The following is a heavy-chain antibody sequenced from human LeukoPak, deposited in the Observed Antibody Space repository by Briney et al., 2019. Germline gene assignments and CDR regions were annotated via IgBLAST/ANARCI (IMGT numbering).Heavy chain of an antibody. Sequence: SDTLSLTCTVSGGSTSSYYYNWVRQPPGKGLEWIAYISDSGTNNYNPSLKSRVTISVDTSKTQFSLRLSSVTAADTAVYFCARQSSSYYPFDIWGQGTMVTVSS. CDR1: GGSTSSYY. CDR3: ARQSSSYYPFDI. CDR2: ISDSGTN. J-gene: IGHJ3*02. D-gene: IGHD3-22*01. V-gene: IGHV4-59*08.